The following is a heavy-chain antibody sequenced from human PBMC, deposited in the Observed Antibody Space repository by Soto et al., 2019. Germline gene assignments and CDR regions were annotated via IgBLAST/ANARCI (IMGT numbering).Heavy chain of an antibody. CDR1: EGTLKPYA. CDR2: ITPIIGTT. Sequence: RASVKVSCKASEGTLKPYAITWVRQAPGHGLEWVGGITPIIGTTTSAEKFQGRLSITTDESTTTAYMELSSLRFDDTAVYYCATDRDHSYHSWGQGTLVTVSS. D-gene: IGHD3-10*01. CDR3: ATDRDHSYHS. V-gene: IGHV1-69*05. J-gene: IGHJ4*02.